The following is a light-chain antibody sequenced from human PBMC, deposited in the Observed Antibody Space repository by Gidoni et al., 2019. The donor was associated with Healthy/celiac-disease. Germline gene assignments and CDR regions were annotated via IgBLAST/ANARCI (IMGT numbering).Light chain of an antibody. CDR2: AAS. CDR1: QSISSY. Sequence: DIQMTHSPSSLSASVGDRVTITCRASQSISSYLNWYQQKPGKAPKLLIYAASSLQSGVPSRFSGSGSGTDFTLIISSLQPEDFATYYCQQSYSTQTFGGGTKVEIK. J-gene: IGKJ4*01. V-gene: IGKV1-39*01. CDR3: QQSYSTQT.